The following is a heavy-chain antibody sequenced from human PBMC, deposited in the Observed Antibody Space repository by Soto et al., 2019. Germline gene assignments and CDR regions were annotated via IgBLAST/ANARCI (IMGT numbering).Heavy chain of an antibody. CDR2: INRDGSST. CDR1: GFTLSTYW. J-gene: IGHJ4*02. CDR3: ARDTAHTGWYDY. V-gene: IGHV3-74*01. Sequence: GSLRLSCAASGFTLSTYWMHWVRQFPGKGLQWVSRINRDGSSTTYADSVKGRFTISRDSAKNTPYLQMNSLRSEDTAVYYCARDTAHTGWYDYLGQGTPVTVSS. D-gene: IGHD6-19*01.